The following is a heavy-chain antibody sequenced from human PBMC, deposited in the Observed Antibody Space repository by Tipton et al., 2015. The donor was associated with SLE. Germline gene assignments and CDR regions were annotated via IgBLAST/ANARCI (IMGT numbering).Heavy chain of an antibody. J-gene: IGHJ4*02. D-gene: IGHD3-10*01. Sequence: TLSLTCAVYGGSFSGYYWSWIRQPPGKGLVWIGEINHSGSTNYNPSPKSRVTISVDTSKNQFSLKLSSVTAADTALYYCASLIKDYWGQGTLVTDSS. V-gene: IGHV4-34*01. CDR1: GGSFSGYY. CDR3: ASLIKDY. CDR2: INHSGST.